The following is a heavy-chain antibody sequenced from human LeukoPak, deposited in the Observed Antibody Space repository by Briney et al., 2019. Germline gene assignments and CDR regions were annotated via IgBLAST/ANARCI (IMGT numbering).Heavy chain of an antibody. Sequence: PGGSLRLSCAASGFTFSSYAMHWVRQAPGKGLEWVAVISYDGSNKYYADSVKGRFTISRDNSKNTLYLQMNSLRAEDTAVYYCAKDRQQLVFIQHWGQGTLVTVSS. V-gene: IGHV3-30-3*01. D-gene: IGHD6-13*01. CDR2: ISYDGSNK. CDR1: GFTFSSYA. CDR3: AKDRQQLVFIQH. J-gene: IGHJ1*01.